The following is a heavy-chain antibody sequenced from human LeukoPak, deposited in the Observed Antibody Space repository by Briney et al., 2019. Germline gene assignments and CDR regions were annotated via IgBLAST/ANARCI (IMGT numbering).Heavy chain of an antibody. CDR2: INTDSSDI. Sequence: GGSLRLSCAASGFSFSRYAMNWVRQAPGKGLQWVSYINTDSSDIHYADSVKARFTISRDKARNTLYLQLSSLRAEASAVYYCARDTFQPGLIDSWGQGTLVTVSS. J-gene: IGHJ4*02. D-gene: IGHD2-2*01. CDR1: GFSFSRYA. CDR3: ARDTFQPGLIDS. V-gene: IGHV3-21*05.